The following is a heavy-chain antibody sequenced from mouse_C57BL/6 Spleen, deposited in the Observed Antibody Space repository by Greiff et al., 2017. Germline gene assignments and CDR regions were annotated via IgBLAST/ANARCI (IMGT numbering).Heavy chain of an antibody. Sequence: QVQLKQPGAELVKPGASVKLSCKASGYTFTSYWMHWVKQRPGQGLEWIGMIHPNSGSTNYNEKFKSKATLTVDKSSSTAYMQLSSLTSEDSAVYYCARRGSNPYFDYWGQGTTLTVSS. J-gene: IGHJ2*01. D-gene: IGHD1-1*01. V-gene: IGHV1-64*01. CDR1: GYTFTSYW. CDR2: IHPNSGST. CDR3: ARRGSNPYFDY.